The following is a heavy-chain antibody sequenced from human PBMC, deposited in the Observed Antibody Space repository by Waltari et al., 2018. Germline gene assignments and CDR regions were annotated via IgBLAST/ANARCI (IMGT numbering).Heavy chain of an antibody. CDR1: GGTFSSYT. Sequence: QVQLVHSGAEVKKPGSSVKVSCKASGGTFSSYTISWVRQAPGQGLEWMGRIIPILGIANYAQKFQGRVTITADKSTSTAYMELSSLRSEDTAVYYCAIDSSGSGYFQHWGQGTLVTVSS. CDR2: IIPILGIA. V-gene: IGHV1-69*02. D-gene: IGHD6-19*01. J-gene: IGHJ1*01. CDR3: AIDSSGSGYFQH.